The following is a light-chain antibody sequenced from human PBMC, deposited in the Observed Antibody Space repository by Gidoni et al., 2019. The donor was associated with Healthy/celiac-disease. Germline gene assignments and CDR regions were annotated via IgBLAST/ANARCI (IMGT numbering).Light chain of an antibody. CDR3: QSADSSGTSV. CDR1: ALPKQY. CDR2: KDN. Sequence: SYELTQPPSVSVSPGQTARITCSGDALPKQYAYWYQQKPGQAPVLVIYKDNERPSGIPERFSGSSSGTTVTLTISRVQAEDEADYYCQSADSSGTSVFGGGTKLTVL. V-gene: IGLV3-25*03. J-gene: IGLJ2*01.